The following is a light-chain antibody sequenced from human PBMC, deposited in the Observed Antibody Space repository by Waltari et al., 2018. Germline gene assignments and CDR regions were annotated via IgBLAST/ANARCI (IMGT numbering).Light chain of an antibody. CDR1: SGSVSTSFY. J-gene: IGLJ3*02. Sequence: QTVVTQEPSVSVSPGGTVTLTGALCSGSVSTSFYPSWYQQAPGQAPRTLIYSTNTRLFGVPNRFSGSILGNKAALTIAGAQADDEADYYCVLYMDSGVWVFGGGTKLTVL. CDR2: STN. CDR3: VLYMDSGVWV. V-gene: IGLV8-61*01.